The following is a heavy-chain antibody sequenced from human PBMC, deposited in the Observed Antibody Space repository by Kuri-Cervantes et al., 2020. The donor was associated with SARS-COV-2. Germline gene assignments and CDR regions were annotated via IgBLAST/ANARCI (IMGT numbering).Heavy chain of an antibody. CDR2: ISSSSSTI. V-gene: IGHV3-48*02. CDR1: GFTFSSYS. CDR3: ARDQTYYYDSSGYPGDY. Sequence: GESLKISCAASGFTFSSYSMNWVRQAPGKGLEWVSYISSSSSTIYYADSVKGRFTISRVNAKNSLYLQMNSLRDEDTAVYYCARDQTYYYDSSGYPGDYWGQGTLVTVSS. D-gene: IGHD3-22*01. J-gene: IGHJ4*02.